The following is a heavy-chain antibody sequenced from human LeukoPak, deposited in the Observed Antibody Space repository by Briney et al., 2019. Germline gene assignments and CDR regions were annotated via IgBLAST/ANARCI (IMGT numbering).Heavy chain of an antibody. J-gene: IGHJ3*02. CDR3: ASNGVLVTGTTDGFDI. Sequence: GGSLRLSCAASGFTVGSNYMTWVRQAPGKGLEWVSVIYSGGSAYYADSVKGRFTIFRDNSKNTLYLQMNSLRAEDTAVYFCASNGVLVTGTTDGFDIWGQGTMVTVSS. V-gene: IGHV3-53*01. CDR1: GFTVGSNY. D-gene: IGHD1-7*01. CDR2: IYSGGSA.